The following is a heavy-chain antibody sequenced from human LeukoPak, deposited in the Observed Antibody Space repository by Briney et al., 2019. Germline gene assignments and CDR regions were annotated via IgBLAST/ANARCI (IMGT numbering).Heavy chain of an antibody. D-gene: IGHD3-22*01. CDR2: ITGSGGNT. CDR3: AKDPHTSDYPYYFDY. Sequence: PGGSLRLSCAASGFTFSSYWMNWARQAPGKGLEWVSVITGSGGNTYYADSVKGRFTISRDNSKNTLYLQMNSLRAEDTAVYYCAKDPHTSDYPYYFDYWGQGTLVTVSS. J-gene: IGHJ4*02. V-gene: IGHV3-23*01. CDR1: GFTFSSYW.